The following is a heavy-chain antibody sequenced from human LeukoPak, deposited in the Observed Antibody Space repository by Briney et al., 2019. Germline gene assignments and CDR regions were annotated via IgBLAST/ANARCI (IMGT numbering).Heavy chain of an antibody. CDR1: GGTFSSYA. V-gene: IGHV1-69*13. D-gene: IGHD3-3*01. Sequence: EASVKVSCKASGGTFSSYAISWVRQAPGQGLEWMGGIIPIFGTANYAQKFQGRVTITADESTSTAYMELSSLRSEDTAVYYCARDLITIFGVAAWYFDLWGRGTLVTVSS. CDR2: IIPIFGTA. CDR3: ARDLITIFGVAAWYFDL. J-gene: IGHJ2*01.